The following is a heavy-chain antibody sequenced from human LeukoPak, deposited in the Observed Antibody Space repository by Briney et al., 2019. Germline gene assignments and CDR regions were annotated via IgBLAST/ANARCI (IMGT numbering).Heavy chain of an antibody. Sequence: GGSLRLSCAASGFTFSSSEMNWVRQAPGKGLEWVSYISSRGSTIYYADSVRGRFTISRDSAKNSLYLQMNSLRAEDTAVYYCAKDLPYLAYWGQGTLVTVSS. CDR1: GFTFSSSE. V-gene: IGHV3-48*03. CDR3: AKDLPYLAY. CDR2: ISSRGSTI. D-gene: IGHD2-21*01. J-gene: IGHJ4*02.